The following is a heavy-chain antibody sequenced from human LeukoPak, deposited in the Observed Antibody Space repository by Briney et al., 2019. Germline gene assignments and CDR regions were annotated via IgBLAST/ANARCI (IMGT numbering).Heavy chain of an antibody. CDR2: IDPYSGGA. CDR3: ARSATGPDV. V-gene: IGHV1-2*02. Sequence: ASVKVSCKASGYTFTGHYMHWVRQAPGQELEWMGWIDPYSGGASYAQKFQGRVTMTRDTSISTAYMELSSLRSDDTAVYYCARSATGPDVWGQGTTVTVSS. CDR1: GYTFTGHY. J-gene: IGHJ6*02.